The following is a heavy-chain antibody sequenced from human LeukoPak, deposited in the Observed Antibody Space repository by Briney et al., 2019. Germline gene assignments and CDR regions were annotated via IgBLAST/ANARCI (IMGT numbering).Heavy chain of an antibody. CDR3: ARALGSVGYVYFDY. Sequence: SETLSLTCTVSGGSISRNYWSWIRKPPGKGLQGIGYIYYTGSINYNPSLKSRVTISVDTSKDQFSLRLSSVTAADTAVYYCARALGSVGYVYFDYWGQGTLVTVSS. V-gene: IGHV4-59*01. CDR1: GGSISRNY. J-gene: IGHJ4*02. CDR2: IYYTGSI. D-gene: IGHD5-12*01.